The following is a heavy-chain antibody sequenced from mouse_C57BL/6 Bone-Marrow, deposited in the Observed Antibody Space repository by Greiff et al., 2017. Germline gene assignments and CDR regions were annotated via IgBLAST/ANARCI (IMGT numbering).Heavy chain of an antibody. CDR2: IDPSDSYT. CDR1: GYTFTSYW. CDR3: ARDGNVFYYAMGY. Sequence: QVQLQQPGAELVMPGASVKLSCKASGYTFTSYWMHWVKQRPGQGLEWIGEIDPSDSYTNYNQKFKGKSTLTVDKSSSTAYMQLSSLTSEDSAVYYCARDGNVFYYAMGYWGQGTSGTVSS. V-gene: IGHV1-69*01. D-gene: IGHD1-1*01. J-gene: IGHJ4*01.